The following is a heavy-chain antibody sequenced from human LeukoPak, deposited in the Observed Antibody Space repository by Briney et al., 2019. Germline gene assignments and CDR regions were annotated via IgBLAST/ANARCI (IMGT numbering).Heavy chain of an antibody. CDR2: INPNSGDT. CDR3: ARQGSGSHRAFDM. J-gene: IGHJ3*02. CDR1: ADTFIGYN. D-gene: IGHD1-26*01. V-gene: IGHV1-2*02. Sequence: ASVKVSCKASADTFIGYNIHWVRQAPGQGLEWMGWINPNSGDTNYAQKFQVRVTMTRDTSISAAYMELSRLRPDDTAVYYCARQGSGSHRAFDMWGQGTMVTVSS.